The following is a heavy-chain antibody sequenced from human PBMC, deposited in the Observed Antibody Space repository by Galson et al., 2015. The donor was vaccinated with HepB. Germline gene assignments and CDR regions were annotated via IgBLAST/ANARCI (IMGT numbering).Heavy chain of an antibody. V-gene: IGHV1-24*01. J-gene: IGHJ6*02. Sequence: SVKVSCKVSGYTLTELSMHWVRQAPGKGLEWMGGFDPEDGETIYAQKFQGRVTMTEDTSTDTAYMELSSLRSEDTAVYYCATGLTGTDYYYYYYGMDVWGQGTTVTVSS. CDR3: ATGLTGTDYYYYYYGMDV. D-gene: IGHD1-7*01. CDR2: FDPEDGET. CDR1: GYTLTELS.